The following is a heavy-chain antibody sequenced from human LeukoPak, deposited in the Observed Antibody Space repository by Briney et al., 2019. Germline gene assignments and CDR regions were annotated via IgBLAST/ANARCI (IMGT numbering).Heavy chain of an antibody. Sequence: SETLSLTCTVSDDSISSYYWSWIRQPPGKGREGIGHIYYSGSTKYNPSLKRRATILLDTSKNHVSLKLRSVTAADTAVYYCARHPRASSGWGRALDIWGQGTMVIVS. J-gene: IGHJ3*02. V-gene: IGHV4-59*08. CDR1: DDSISSYY. CDR3: ARHPRASSGWGRALDI. D-gene: IGHD6-19*01. CDR2: IYYSGST.